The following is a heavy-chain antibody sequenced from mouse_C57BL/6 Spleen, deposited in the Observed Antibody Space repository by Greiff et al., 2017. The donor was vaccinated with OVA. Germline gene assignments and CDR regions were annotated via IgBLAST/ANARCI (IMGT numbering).Heavy chain of an antibody. J-gene: IGHJ3*01. CDR2: ISYDGSN. Sequence: EVKLQESGPGLVKPSQSLSLTCSVTGYSITSGYYWNWIRQFPGNKLEWMGYISYDGSNNYNPSLKNRISITRDTSKNQFFLKLNSVTTEDTATYYCARAFYYDYAYWGQGTLVTVSA. CDR1: GYSITSGYY. V-gene: IGHV3-6*01. CDR3: ARAFYYDYAY. D-gene: IGHD2-4*01.